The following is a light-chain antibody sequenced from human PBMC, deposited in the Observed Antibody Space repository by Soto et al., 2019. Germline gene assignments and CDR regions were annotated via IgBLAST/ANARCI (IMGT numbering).Light chain of an antibody. Sequence: QSALAQPASVSGSPGQSITISCTGTSSDVGGYNYVSWYQQHPGKAPKLMIYDVSNRPSGVSNRFSGSKSGNTASLTISGLQAEDEADYDCNSYTTVTSVVFGGGTKLTVL. CDR1: SSDVGGYNY. CDR2: DVS. CDR3: NSYTTVTSVV. J-gene: IGLJ2*01. V-gene: IGLV2-14*03.